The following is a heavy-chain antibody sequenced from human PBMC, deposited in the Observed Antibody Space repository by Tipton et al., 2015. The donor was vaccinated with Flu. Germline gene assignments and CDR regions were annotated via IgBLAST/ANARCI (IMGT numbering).Heavy chain of an antibody. D-gene: IGHD6-19*01. J-gene: IGHJ6*02. Sequence: TLSLTCTVSGGSISSGNYFWNWIRQPAGKGPEWIGRIHTSGTTYYKPSLKSRVTISLDTSKNHFSLRLTSVTAADTALYFCARAESSLWAGHYYGLDAWGQGTTVTVSS. CDR1: GGSISSGNYF. V-gene: IGHV4-61*02. CDR2: IHTSGTT. CDR3: ARAESSLWAGHYYGLDA.